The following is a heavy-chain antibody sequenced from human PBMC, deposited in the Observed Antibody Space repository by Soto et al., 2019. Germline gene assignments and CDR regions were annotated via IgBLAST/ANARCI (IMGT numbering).Heavy chain of an antibody. CDR1: GFTFSDYY. Sequence: QVQLVESGGGLVKPGGSLRLSCAASGFTFSDYYMSWIRQAPGKGLAWVAYISISGSTIYHADSVKGRFTISRDNANNSLYLHMHSRRAEDTAVYYCARCCGWARAFDIWGQGTMVTVSS. V-gene: IGHV3-11*01. CDR3: ARCCGWARAFDI. D-gene: IGHD6-19*01. CDR2: ISISGSTI. J-gene: IGHJ3*02.